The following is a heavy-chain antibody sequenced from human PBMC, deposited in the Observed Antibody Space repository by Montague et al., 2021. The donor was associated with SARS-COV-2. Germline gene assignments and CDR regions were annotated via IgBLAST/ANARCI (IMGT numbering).Heavy chain of an antibody. J-gene: IGHJ4*02. Sequence: SETLSLTCAVSGASTNSNSYYWGWIRPPPGKRLDWIGSFYYTGYTCYTPSLKRRATISGDTSKNQFSLKLTSVTAADTAVYYCARIVGDCSSDSCYAVRWGQGTVVAVSS. V-gene: IGHV4-39*01. D-gene: IGHD2-2*01. CDR2: FYYTGYT. CDR1: GASTNSNSYY. CDR3: ARIVGDCSSDSCYAVR.